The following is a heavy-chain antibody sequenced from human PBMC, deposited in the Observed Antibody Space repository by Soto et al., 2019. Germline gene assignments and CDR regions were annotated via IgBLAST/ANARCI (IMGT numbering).Heavy chain of an antibody. V-gene: IGHV1-3*05. CDR2: INAGNGNT. Sequence: QVQLVQSGAEEKKPGASVKVSCKASGYTFTNYAMHWVRQAPGQRLEWMGWINAGNGNTKYSQKFQGRVTITRDTSASTAYMELSSLSSEDTAVYYCARVSGYSLPDYWGQGTLVTVSS. D-gene: IGHD5-12*01. CDR1: GYTFTNYA. CDR3: ARVSGYSLPDY. J-gene: IGHJ4*02.